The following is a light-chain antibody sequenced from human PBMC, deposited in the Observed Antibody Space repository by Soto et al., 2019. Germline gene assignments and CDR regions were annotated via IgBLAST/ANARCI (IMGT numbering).Light chain of an antibody. CDR3: KSHAGSNTYV. CDR2: EVV. CDR1: KSDIGVYDF. Sequence: QSALTQPPSASGSPGQSVTISCTGTKSDIGVYDFVSWYQHHPGKAPRLIIYEVVQRPSGVPDRFSGSKSGNTASLTVFGLQAADEADYFCKSHAGSNTYVFGRGTKVTVL. J-gene: IGLJ1*01. V-gene: IGLV2-8*01.